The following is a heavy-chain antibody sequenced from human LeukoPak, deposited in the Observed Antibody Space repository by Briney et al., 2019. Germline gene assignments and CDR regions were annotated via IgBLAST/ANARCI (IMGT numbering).Heavy chain of an antibody. D-gene: IGHD5-18*01. J-gene: IGHJ4*02. Sequence: GGSLRLSCAASGFTFSSYTMNWVRQAPGRGLQWVSTVSASSDIHYSYSVKGRFTISRDNARNSLYLQMNSLRDEETAVYYCAREAVHTAYFDYWGQGSLVTVSA. CDR1: GFTFSSYT. CDR3: AREAVHTAYFDY. V-gene: IGHV3-48*02. CDR2: VSASSDI.